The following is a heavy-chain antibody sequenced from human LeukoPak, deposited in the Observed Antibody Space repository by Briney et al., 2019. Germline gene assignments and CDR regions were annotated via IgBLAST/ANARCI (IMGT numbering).Heavy chain of an antibody. CDR3: VRVVTVSNTDPAFDI. CDR1: GFIFSTYG. Sequence: GGSLRLSCAASGFIFSTYGMHWVRQAPGKGLEWVAVIWHDGSNRHYADSVKGRFIISRDNPKSTLYLQMNSLRAEDTAVYYCVRVVTVSNTDPAFDIWGQGTLVTVSS. V-gene: IGHV3-33*01. D-gene: IGHD2-21*02. CDR2: IWHDGSNR. J-gene: IGHJ3*02.